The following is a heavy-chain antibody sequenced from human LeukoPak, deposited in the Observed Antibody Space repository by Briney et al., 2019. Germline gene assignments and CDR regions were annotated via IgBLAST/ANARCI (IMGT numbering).Heavy chain of an antibody. J-gene: IGHJ4*02. CDR1: GLTFGNYG. CDR2: IGGGGSTT. D-gene: IGHD3-10*01. Sequence: GGSLRLSCVASGLTFGNYGMNWVRQAPRKGLEWVSSIGGGGSTTYYADSVRGRFTISRDNSKNSMYLQMSSLRAEDTAIYYCAEVESSYCRIWGQGTLVTVSS. V-gene: IGHV3-23*01. CDR3: AEVESSYCRI.